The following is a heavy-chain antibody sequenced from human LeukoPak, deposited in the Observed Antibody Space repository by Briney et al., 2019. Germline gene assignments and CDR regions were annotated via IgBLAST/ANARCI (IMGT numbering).Heavy chain of an antibody. J-gene: IGHJ4*02. CDR2: ISSGRTYI. D-gene: IGHD4-17*01. V-gene: IGHV3-21*01. CDR1: GFTFSSYS. Sequence: GGSLRLSCAGSGFTFSSYSMNWVRQAPGKGLEWVSSISSGRTYIYYADSVKGRFTISRDNAQNSLYLQMNSLRAEDTAVYYCARDPRGATVTSLKVDYWGQGTLVTVSS. CDR3: ARDPRGATVTSLKVDY.